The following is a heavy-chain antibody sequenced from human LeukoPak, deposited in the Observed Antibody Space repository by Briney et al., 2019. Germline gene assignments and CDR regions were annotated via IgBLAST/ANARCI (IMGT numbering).Heavy chain of an antibody. V-gene: IGHV4-59*01. CDR1: GGSISSYF. D-gene: IGHD3-10*01. J-gene: IGHJ4*02. Sequence: PSGTLSLTCTVSGGSISSYFWSWIRQPPGKGLEWIGYIYYSGSTNYNYNPSLKSRVTLSVDTSKNHFSLKLSSVTAADTAVYYCARAYNYGSGSYSAFPYWGQGTLVTVSS. CDR3: ARAYNYGSGSYSAFPY. CDR2: IYYSGST.